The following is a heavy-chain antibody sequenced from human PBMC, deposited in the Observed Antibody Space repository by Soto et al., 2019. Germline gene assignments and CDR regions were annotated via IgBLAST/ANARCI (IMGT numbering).Heavy chain of an antibody. J-gene: IGHJ4*02. CDR1: GGSISSSSYY. CDR2: IYYSGST. V-gene: IGHV4-39*01. D-gene: IGHD3-10*01. Sequence: KQSQTLSLTCTVSGGSISSSSYYWGWIRQPPGKGLEWIGSIYYSGSTYYNPSLKSRVTISVDTSKNQFSLKLSSVTAADTAVYYCARFLWFGELLSDHTNYFDYWGQGTLVTVSS. CDR3: ARFLWFGELLSDHTNYFDY.